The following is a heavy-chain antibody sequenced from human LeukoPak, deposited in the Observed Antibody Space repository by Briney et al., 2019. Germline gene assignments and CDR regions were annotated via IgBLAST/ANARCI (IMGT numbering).Heavy chain of an antibody. D-gene: IGHD2-2*01. CDR2: IYNDGRT. J-gene: IGHJ4*02. Sequence: GGSLRLSCAASGFTVSDNYMSWVRQAPGKGLEWVSVIYNDGRTYHADSVKGRFTISRDNSKNTLYLQMNSLRPEDTAVYYCAREGGLGYCGTTSCALSNWGQGTLVTDSS. CDR3: AREGGLGYCGTTSCALSN. CDR1: GFTVSDNY. V-gene: IGHV3-66*02.